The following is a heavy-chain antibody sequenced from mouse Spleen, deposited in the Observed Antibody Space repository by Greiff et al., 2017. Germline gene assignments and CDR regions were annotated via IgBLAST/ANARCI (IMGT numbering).Heavy chain of an antibody. V-gene: IGHV2-9*02. D-gene: IGHD1-1*01. J-gene: IGHJ1*01. CDR3: ARSFYYGYGYFDV. Sequence: QVQLQQSGPGLVAPSQSLSITCTVSGFSLTSYGVHWVRQPPGKGLEWLGVIWAGGSTNYNSALMSRLSISKDNSKSQVFLKMNSLQTDDTAMYYCARSFYYGYGYFDVWGAGTTVTVSS. CDR2: IWAGGST. CDR1: GFSLTSYG.